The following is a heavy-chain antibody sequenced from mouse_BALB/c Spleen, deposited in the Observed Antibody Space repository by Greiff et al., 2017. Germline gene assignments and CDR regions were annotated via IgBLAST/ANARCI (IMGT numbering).Heavy chain of an antibody. Sequence: EVQVVESGGGLVKPGGSLKLSCAASGFTFSSYAMSWVRQSPEKRLEWVAEISSGGSYTYYPDTVTGRFTISRDNAKNTLYLEMSSLRSEDTAMYYCARDIARDTWGRAMDYWGQGTSVTVSS. V-gene: IGHV5-9-4*01. CDR1: GFTFSSYA. CDR2: ISSGGSYT. J-gene: IGHJ4*01. CDR3: ARDIARDTWGRAMDY. D-gene: IGHD3-1*01.